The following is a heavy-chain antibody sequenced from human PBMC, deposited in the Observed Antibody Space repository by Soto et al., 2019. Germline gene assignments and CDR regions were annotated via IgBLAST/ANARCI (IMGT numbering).Heavy chain of an antibody. CDR3: ARDPFSGLRYFDWFVYGMDV. V-gene: IGHV4-4*02. Sequence: QVQLQESGPGLVKPSGTLSLTCAVSGGSISSSNWWSWVRQPPGKGLEWIGEIYHSGSTNYNPSLKGRVTLSVDKSKTQFSLKLSSVTAADTAVYYCARDPFSGLRYFDWFVYGMDVWGQGTTVTVSS. CDR2: IYHSGST. D-gene: IGHD3-9*01. CDR1: GGSISSSNW. J-gene: IGHJ6*02.